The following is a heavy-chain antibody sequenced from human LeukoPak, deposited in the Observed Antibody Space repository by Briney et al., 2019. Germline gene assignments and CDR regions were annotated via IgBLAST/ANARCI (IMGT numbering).Heavy chain of an antibody. CDR2: INHSGRT. CDR3: ARALSGGSGSYYARRASDWFDP. CDR1: GGSFSGYY. Sequence: SETLSLTCAVYGGSFSGYYWSWLRQPPGKGLEWLGEINHSGRTNYDPSLKSRVTISVDTSKNQYSLKLSSVTAADTAVYYCARALSGGSGSYYARRASDWFDPWGQGTLVTVSS. J-gene: IGHJ5*02. V-gene: IGHV4-34*01. D-gene: IGHD3-10*01.